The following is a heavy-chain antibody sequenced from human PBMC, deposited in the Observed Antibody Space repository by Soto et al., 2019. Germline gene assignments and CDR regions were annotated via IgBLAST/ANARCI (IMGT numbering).Heavy chain of an antibody. V-gene: IGHV4-4*02. D-gene: IGHD3-22*01. Sequence: QVQLQESGPGLVKPSGTLALTCAVSGGSISSSNWWSWVRQPPGKGLEWIGEIYHSGSTNYNPSLKSRVTISVDKSKNQCSLKLSSVTAADTAVYYCARAGDSDLGYYDSSGYYFPLDYWGQGTLVTVSS. J-gene: IGHJ4*02. CDR1: GGSISSSNW. CDR2: IYHSGST. CDR3: ARAGDSDLGYYDSSGYYFPLDY.